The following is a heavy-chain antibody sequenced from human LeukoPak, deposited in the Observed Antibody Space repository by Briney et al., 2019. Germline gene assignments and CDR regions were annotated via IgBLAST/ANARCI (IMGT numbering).Heavy chain of an antibody. Sequence: GASVKVSCKASGSTFSSYAISWVRQAPGQGLEWMGGIIPIFGTANYAQKFQGRVTITADESTSTAYMELSSLRSEDTAVYYCARGGYYYDSSGYYSLDYWGQGTLVTVSS. CDR2: IIPIFGTA. CDR1: GSTFSSYA. J-gene: IGHJ4*02. D-gene: IGHD3-22*01. V-gene: IGHV1-69*13. CDR3: ARGGYYYDSSGYYSLDY.